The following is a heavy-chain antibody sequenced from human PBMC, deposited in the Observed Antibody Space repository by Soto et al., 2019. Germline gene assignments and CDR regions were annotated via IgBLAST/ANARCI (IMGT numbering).Heavy chain of an antibody. CDR2: ISYDGSNK. D-gene: IGHD6-6*01. J-gene: IGHJ4*02. V-gene: IGHV3-30*18. Sequence: GGSLSLSCAASGFTFSSYGMHWVRQAPGKGLEWVAVISYDGSNKYYADSVKGRFTISRDNSKNTLYLQMNSLRAEDTAVYYCAKDKVPKEYSSSPYDYWGQGTLVTVSS. CDR1: GFTFSSYG. CDR3: AKDKVPKEYSSSPYDY.